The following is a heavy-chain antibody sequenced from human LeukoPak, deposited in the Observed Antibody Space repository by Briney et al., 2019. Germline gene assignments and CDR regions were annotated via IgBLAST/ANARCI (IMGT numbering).Heavy chain of an antibody. CDR1: GGSISSGGYS. J-gene: IGHJ5*02. CDR2: IYHSGST. Sequence: SETLSLTCAVSGGSISSGGYSWSWIRQPPGKGLEWIGYIYHSGSTYYNPSLKSRVTISVDRSKNQFSLKLSSVTAGDTAVYYCARDKGNTMVRGVPNWFDPWGQGTLVTVSS. D-gene: IGHD3-10*01. CDR3: ARDKGNTMVRGVPNWFDP. V-gene: IGHV4-30-2*01.